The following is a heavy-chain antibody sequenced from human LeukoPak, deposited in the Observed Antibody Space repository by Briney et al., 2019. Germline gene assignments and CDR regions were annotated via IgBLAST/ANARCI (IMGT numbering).Heavy chain of an antibody. J-gene: IGHJ5*02. Sequence: VWSLTLYCRASGFSFSSYVMNWFRQASGKAPVWLSRINPDGTTTDYADSVKGRFTISRDNAKNMVFLQMNGLRADDTALYYCAKDLSWNTADRWGQGILVTVSS. CDR2: INPDGTTT. V-gene: IGHV3-74*01. D-gene: IGHD1/OR15-1a*01. CDR1: GFSFSSYV. CDR3: AKDLSWNTADR.